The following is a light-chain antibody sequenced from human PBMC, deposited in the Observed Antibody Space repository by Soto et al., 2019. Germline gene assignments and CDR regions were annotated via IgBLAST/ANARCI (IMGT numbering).Light chain of an antibody. CDR2: AAS. CDR1: QSISRY. V-gene: IGKV1-39*01. Sequence: DIQMTQSPSSLSASVGDRVTITCRASQSISRYLNWYQHKPGQVPKLLIVAASRLQTGVPARFSGSGSGTDFTLTINNLQPEDFATYYCQQSYSAPPWTFGQGTKVDIK. CDR3: QQSYSAPPWT. J-gene: IGKJ1*01.